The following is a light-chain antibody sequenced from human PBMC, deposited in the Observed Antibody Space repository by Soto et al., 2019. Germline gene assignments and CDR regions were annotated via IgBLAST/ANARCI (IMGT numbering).Light chain of an antibody. CDR3: QQYGSSALT. CDR1: QIVSSSY. CDR2: GAS. J-gene: IGKJ4*01. V-gene: IGKV3-20*01. Sequence: EIVLTQSPGTLSLSPGERASLSRRASQIVSSSYLAWYQQKPGQAPRLLIYGASSRATGIPDRFSGSGSGTDFTLTISRLEPEDFAVYSCQQYGSSALTFGGGTKVDI.